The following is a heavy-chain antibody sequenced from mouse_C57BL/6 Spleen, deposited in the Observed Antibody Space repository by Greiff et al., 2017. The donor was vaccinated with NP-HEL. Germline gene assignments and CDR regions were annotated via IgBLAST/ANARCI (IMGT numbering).Heavy chain of an antibody. J-gene: IGHJ4*01. V-gene: IGHV5-4*01. CDR1: GFTFSSYA. Sequence: EVTLMESGGGLVKPGGSLKLSCAASGFTFSSYAMSWVRQTPEKRLEWVATISDGGSYTYYPDNVKGRFTISRDNAKNNLYLQMSHLKSEDTAMYYCAREEVTTDYAMDYWGQGTSVTVSS. CDR2: ISDGGSYT. CDR3: AREEVTTDYAMDY. D-gene: IGHD2-2*01.